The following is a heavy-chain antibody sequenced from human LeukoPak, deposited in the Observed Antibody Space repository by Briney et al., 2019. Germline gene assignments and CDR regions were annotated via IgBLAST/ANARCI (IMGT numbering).Heavy chain of an antibody. Sequence: SETLSLTCTVSGGSIGSSSYYWGWIRQPPGKGLEWIGSIYYSGSTYYNPSLKSRVTISVDTSKNQFSLKLSSVTAADTAVYYCARHGEGYDILTGYYDPFDYWGQGTLVTVSS. D-gene: IGHD3-9*01. J-gene: IGHJ4*02. CDR3: ARHGEGYDILTGYYDPFDY. CDR1: GGSIGSSSYY. CDR2: IYYSGST. V-gene: IGHV4-39*01.